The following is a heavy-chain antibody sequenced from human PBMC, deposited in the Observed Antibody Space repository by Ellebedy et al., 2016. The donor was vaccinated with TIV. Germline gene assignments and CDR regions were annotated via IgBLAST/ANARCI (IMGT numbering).Heavy chain of an antibody. CDR2: ISAYNGNT. CDR1: GYTFTSYG. CDR3: AKDSISSGWYALFCDS. D-gene: IGHD6-19*01. J-gene: IGHJ4*02. V-gene: IGHV1-18*01. Sequence: AASVKVSCKASGYTFTSYGISWVRQAPGQGLEWMGWISAYNGNTNYAQKLQGRVTMTTDTSTGIAYMELRSLTSDDTAVYYCAKDSISSGWYALFCDSWGQGTLITVSS.